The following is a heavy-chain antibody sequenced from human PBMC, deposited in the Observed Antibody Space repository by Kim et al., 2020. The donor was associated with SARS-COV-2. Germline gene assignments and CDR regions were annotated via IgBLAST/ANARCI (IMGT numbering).Heavy chain of an antibody. CDR2: IYHSGST. Sequence: SETLSLTCAVSGGSISNTNWWTWVRQSPGKGLEWIGEIYHSGSTNYNPSLRSRVTISVDKSKNQFSLKLRSVTAADTAVYYCATGTSGWYLGYWGQGTLVTVSP. V-gene: IGHV4-4*02. D-gene: IGHD6-19*01. J-gene: IGHJ4*02. CDR1: GGSISNTNW. CDR3: ATGTSGWYLGY.